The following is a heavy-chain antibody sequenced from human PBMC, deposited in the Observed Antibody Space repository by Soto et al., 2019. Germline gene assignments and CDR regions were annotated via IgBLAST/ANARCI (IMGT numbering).Heavy chain of an antibody. J-gene: IGHJ6*02. D-gene: IGHD2-15*01. Sequence: QVQLVQSGAEVKKPGSSVKVSCKASGGTFSRYTFTWVRQAPGQGLEWMGRIIPILDIPNYAQNFQGRVTITAHTSKSTAYMELSSLTSDDTAVYYCASHFTGVLVLGASPPGGDNYGWDVWGQGTTVTVSS. CDR1: GGTFSRYT. CDR2: IIPILDIP. V-gene: IGHV1-69*02. CDR3: ASHFTGVLVLGASPPGGDNYGWDV.